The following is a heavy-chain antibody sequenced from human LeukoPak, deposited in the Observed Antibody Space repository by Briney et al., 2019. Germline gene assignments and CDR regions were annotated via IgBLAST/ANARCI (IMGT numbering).Heavy chain of an antibody. CDR2: INTNTGNP. CDR3: ARDDWHQLLSGSYYYYGMDV. D-gene: IGHD2-2*01. Sequence: ASVKVSCKASGYTFTSYAMNWVRQAPGQGLEWMGWINTNTGNPTYAQGFTGRFVFSLDTSVSTAYLQISSLKAEDTAVYYCARDDWHQLLSGSYYYYGMDVWGQGTTVTVSS. V-gene: IGHV7-4-1*02. J-gene: IGHJ6*02. CDR1: GYTFTSYA.